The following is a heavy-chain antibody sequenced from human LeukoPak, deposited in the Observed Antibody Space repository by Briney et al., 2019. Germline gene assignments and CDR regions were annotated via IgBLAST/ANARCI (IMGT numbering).Heavy chain of an antibody. Sequence: SVKVSCKASGGTLSSYAISWVRQAPGQGLEWMGGIIPIFGTANYAQKLQGRVTITTDESTSTAYMELSSLRSEDTAVYYCARERLQSPKYYFDYWGQGTLVTVSS. CDR1: GGTLSSYA. D-gene: IGHD5-24*01. V-gene: IGHV1-69*05. CDR2: IIPIFGTA. J-gene: IGHJ4*02. CDR3: ARERLQSPKYYFDY.